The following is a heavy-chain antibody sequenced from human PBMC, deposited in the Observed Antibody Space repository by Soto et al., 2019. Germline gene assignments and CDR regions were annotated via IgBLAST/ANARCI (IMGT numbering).Heavy chain of an antibody. D-gene: IGHD2-15*01. V-gene: IGHV4-39*01. CDR2: IYYGGTT. J-gene: IGHJ5*02. CDR3: ARHVPAVYCSGGSCNWFDP. Sequence: QVQLQESGPGLVRPSETLSLTCTVSSYSVSTTTYFWACIRQPPGKGLEGIGSIYYGGTTYYNSSLKSRVTISVDPSKNQVSLKLSSVTAADTAVYYCARHVPAVYCSGGSCNWFDPWGQGTLVTVSS. CDR1: SYSVSTTTYF.